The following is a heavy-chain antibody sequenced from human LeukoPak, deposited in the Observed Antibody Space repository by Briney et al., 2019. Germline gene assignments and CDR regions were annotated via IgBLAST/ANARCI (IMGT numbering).Heavy chain of an antibody. CDR2: IYTSGST. D-gene: IGHD6-13*01. CDR3: ARAPYSSSWMVWGGDYFDY. J-gene: IGHJ4*02. Sequence: PSETLSLTCTVSGGSVSSYYWSWIRQPAGKGLEWIGRIYTSGSTNYNPSLKSRVTISVDKSKNQFSLKLSSVTAADTAVHYCARAPYSSSWMVWGGDYFDYWGQGTLVTVSS. V-gene: IGHV4-4*07. CDR1: GGSVSSYY.